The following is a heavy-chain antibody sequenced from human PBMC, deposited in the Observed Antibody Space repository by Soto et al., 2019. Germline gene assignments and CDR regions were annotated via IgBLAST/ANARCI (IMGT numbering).Heavy chain of an antibody. Sequence: SVKVSCRASGGTFSSYAISWVRQAPGQGLEWMGGIIPIFGTANYAQKFQGRVTITADESTSTAYMELSSLRSEDTAVYYCARRWTRSHYGMDVWGQGTTVTVSS. D-gene: IGHD1-26*01. CDR2: IIPIFGTA. V-gene: IGHV1-69*13. CDR3: ARRWTRSHYGMDV. J-gene: IGHJ6*02. CDR1: GGTFSSYA.